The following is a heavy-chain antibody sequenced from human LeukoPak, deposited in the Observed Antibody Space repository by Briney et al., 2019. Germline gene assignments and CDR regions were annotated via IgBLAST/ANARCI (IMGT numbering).Heavy chain of an antibody. CDR3: AKGRPYYYDSSAYDFDY. CDR1: GFTFSSYG. Sequence: GGSLRLSCAASGFTFSSYGMHWVRQAPGKGLEWVAVISYDGSNKYYADSVKGRFTISRDNSKNTLYLQMNSLRAEDTAVYYCAKGRPYYYDSSAYDFDYWGQGTLVTVSS. J-gene: IGHJ4*02. D-gene: IGHD3-22*01. CDR2: ISYDGSNK. V-gene: IGHV3-30*18.